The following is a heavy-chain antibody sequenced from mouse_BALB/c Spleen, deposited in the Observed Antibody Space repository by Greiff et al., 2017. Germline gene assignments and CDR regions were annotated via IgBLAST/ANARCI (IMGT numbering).Heavy chain of an antibody. V-gene: IGHV1-87*01. Sequence: VQLQQSGAELARPGASVKLSCKASGYTFTSYWMQWVKQRPGQGLEWIGAIYPGDGDTRYTQKFKGKATLTADKSSSTAYMQLSSLASEDSAVYYCARRVVYYYGSSYYAMDYWGQGTSVTVSS. CDR1: GYTFTSYW. D-gene: IGHD1-1*01. CDR2: IYPGDGDT. CDR3: ARRVVYYYGSSYYAMDY. J-gene: IGHJ4*01.